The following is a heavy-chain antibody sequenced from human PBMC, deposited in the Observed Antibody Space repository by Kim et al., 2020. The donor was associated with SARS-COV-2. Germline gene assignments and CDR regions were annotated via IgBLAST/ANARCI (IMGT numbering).Heavy chain of an antibody. V-gene: IGHV1-2*07. CDR3: ARGANTLSAFDL. Sequence: TTYAGKFQGRVTMTRDTSISTVYMELSRLKSDDTAVYYCARGANTLSAFDLWGQGTMVTVSS. J-gene: IGHJ3*01. CDR2: T.